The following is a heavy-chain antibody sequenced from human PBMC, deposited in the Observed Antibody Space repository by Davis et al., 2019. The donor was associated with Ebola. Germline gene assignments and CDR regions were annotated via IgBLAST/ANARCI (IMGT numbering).Heavy chain of an antibody. CDR3: AREPDWGLYYYYGMDV. CDR2: INPSGGST. CDR1: GYTFTSYY. J-gene: IGHJ6*02. Sequence: ASVQVSCKASGYTFTSYYMHWVRQAPRQGLEWMGIINPSGGSTSYAQKFQGSVTMTRDTSTSTVYMELSSLRSEDTAVYYCAREPDWGLYYYYGMDVWGQGTTVTVSS. D-gene: IGHD7-27*01. V-gene: IGHV1-46*01.